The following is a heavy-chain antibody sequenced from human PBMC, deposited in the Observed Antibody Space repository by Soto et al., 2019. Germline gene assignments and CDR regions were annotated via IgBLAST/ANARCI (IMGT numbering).Heavy chain of an antibody. V-gene: IGHV3-30*18. CDR3: AKVGLMGAYRKSFFDY. J-gene: IGHJ4*02. CDR1: GFTFTTFG. D-gene: IGHD1-26*01. Sequence: QVQLVQSEGGVVQPGGSLRLSCAASGFTFTTFGMHWVRQAPGKGLEWVAFISYDEINQYYADSVKGRFTISRDISKNTLYLQMNSLRPEDSAVYYCAKVGLMGAYRKSFFDYWGQGTLVTVSS. CDR2: ISYDEINQ.